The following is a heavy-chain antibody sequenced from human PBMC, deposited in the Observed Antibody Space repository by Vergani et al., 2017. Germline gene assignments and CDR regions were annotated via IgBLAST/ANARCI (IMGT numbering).Heavy chain of an antibody. J-gene: IGHJ4*02. Sequence: QVKLQESGPGLLKPSQTLSLTCTVSGESIRSGSHYWSWIRQPPGKGLEWIGYIYYSGSTDYNPSLKSRLTMSIDTSKNHFSLKLTSVTAADTAVYYCARGRLNFDSSGYYYFDYWGQGTLVTVSS. V-gene: IGHV4-30-4*08. CDR3: ARGRLNFDSSGYYYFDY. CDR2: IYYSGST. D-gene: IGHD3-22*01. CDR1: GESIRSGSHY.